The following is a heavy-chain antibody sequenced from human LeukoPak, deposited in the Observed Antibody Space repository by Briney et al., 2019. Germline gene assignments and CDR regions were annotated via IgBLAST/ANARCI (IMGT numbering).Heavy chain of an antibody. V-gene: IGHV4-4*07. J-gene: IGHJ6*02. D-gene: IGHD3-10*01. CDR2: IYTSGST. CDR3: ARDITMVRGSYYYYGMDV. Sequence: SETLSLTCAVYGGSFSGYYWSWIRQPAGKGLEWIGRIYTSGSTNYNPSLKSRVTMSVDTSKNQFSLKLSSVTAADTAVYYCARDITMVRGSYYYYGMDVWGQGTTVTVSS. CDR1: GGSFSGYY.